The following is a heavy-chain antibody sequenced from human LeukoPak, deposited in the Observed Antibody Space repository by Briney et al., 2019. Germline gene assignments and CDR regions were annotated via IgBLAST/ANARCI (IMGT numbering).Heavy chain of an antibody. J-gene: IGHJ4*02. CDR2: ISSSGSAI. D-gene: IGHD3-22*01. CDR3: TRDLIVADF. CDR1: GFSFISYE. Sequence: PGGSLTLSCAASGFSFISYEMNWVRQAPGKGLQWVSYISSSGSAIYHADSVKGRFTISRDNAKNSLYLQMNSLRAEDTGVYYCTRDLIVADFWGQGTLVTVSS. V-gene: IGHV3-48*03.